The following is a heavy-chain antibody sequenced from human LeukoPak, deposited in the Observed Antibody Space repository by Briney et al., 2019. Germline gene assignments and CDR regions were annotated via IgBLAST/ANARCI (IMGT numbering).Heavy chain of an antibody. V-gene: IGHV3-30*04. Sequence: GGSLRLSCAASGFTFSSYAMHWVRQAPGKGLEWVAVISYDGSNKYYADSVKGRFTISRDNSKNTLYLQMNNLRADDTAMYYCARGRQCDYWGQGTLVTVSS. CDR1: GFTFSSYA. J-gene: IGHJ4*02. D-gene: IGHD4-11*01. CDR3: ARGRQCDY. CDR2: ISYDGSNK.